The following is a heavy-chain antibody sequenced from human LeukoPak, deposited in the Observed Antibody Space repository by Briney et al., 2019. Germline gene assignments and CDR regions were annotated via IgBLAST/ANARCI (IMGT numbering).Heavy chain of an antibody. Sequence: GGSLRLSCAASGFTYSNYAMNWVRQAPGKGLEWVAGITGNGVSTYYADSVKGRFTISRDKSKNTLYLQMNSLRAEDTAVYYCAKDPTVVVTRTIDYWGQGTLVTVSS. J-gene: IGHJ4*02. CDR1: GFTYSNYA. CDR2: ITGNGVST. D-gene: IGHD3-22*01. V-gene: IGHV3-23*01. CDR3: AKDPTVVVTRTIDY.